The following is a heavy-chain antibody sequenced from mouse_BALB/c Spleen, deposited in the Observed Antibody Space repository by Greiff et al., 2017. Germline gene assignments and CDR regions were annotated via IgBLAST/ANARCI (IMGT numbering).Heavy chain of an antibody. V-gene: IGHV1-7*01. D-gene: IGHD4-1*01. CDR2: INPSTGYT. CDR3: ALKLGREYYYAMDY. J-gene: IGHJ4*01. Sequence: VQLQQSGAELAKPGASVKMSCKASGYTFTSYWMHWVKQRPGQGLEWIGYINPSTGYTEYNQKFKDKATLTADKSSSTAYMQLSSLTSEDSAVYYCALKLGREYYYAMDYWGQGTSVTVSS. CDR1: GYTFTSYW.